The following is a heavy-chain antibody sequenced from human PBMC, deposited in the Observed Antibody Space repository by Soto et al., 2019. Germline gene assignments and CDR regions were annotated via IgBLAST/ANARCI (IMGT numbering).Heavy chain of an antibody. J-gene: IGHJ6*02. D-gene: IGHD2-2*01. CDR3: AREHCSSTSCYGPFYYYGMDV. Sequence: GGSLRLSCAASGFTFSSYAMHWVRQAPGKGLEWVAVISYDGSNKYYADSVKGRFTISRDNSKNTLYLQMNSLRAEDTAVYYCAREHCSSTSCYGPFYYYGMDVWGQGTTVTVSS. CDR1: GFTFSSYA. V-gene: IGHV3-30-3*01. CDR2: ISYDGSNK.